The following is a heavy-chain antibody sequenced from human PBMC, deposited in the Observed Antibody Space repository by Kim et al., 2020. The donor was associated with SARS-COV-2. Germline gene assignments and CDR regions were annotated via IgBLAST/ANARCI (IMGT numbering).Heavy chain of an antibody. J-gene: IGHJ4*02. V-gene: IGHV4-59*08. Sequence: YYRGSPNYHPTLKGRVTISADTSKNQFFLKLSSVIAADTAVYYCARQWDSWGQGTLVTVSS. CDR2: YYRGSP. CDR3: ARQWDS.